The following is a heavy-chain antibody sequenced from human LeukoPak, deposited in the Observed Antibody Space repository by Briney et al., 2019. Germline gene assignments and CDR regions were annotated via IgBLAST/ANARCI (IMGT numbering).Heavy chain of an antibody. CDR1: EFTFDDYG. J-gene: IGHJ6*02. Sequence: PGGSLRLSCAASEFTFDDYGMSWVRQAPGKGLEWVSGINWNGGSTGYADSVKGRFTISRDNAKNSLYLQMNSLRAEDTAVYYCARDGRLVSSGWFNYYGMDVWGQGTTVTVSS. V-gene: IGHV3-20*04. CDR3: ARDGRLVSSGWFNYYGMDV. CDR2: INWNGGST. D-gene: IGHD6-19*01.